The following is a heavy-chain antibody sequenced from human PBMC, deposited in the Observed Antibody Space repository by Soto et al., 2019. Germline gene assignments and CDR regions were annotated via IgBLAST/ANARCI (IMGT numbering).Heavy chain of an antibody. V-gene: IGHV5-51*01. J-gene: IGHJ5*02. CDR3: ARGCTGSAGXFDP. Sequence: GEALKIYWKGSGYNFATYWIAWVRQMPGRGMEYMGTIYPSKSNTIYRTSFQGLVTISAETSLNTAYLQWGSLRASDTATYYCARGCTGSAGXFDPWGQGTVVXVXS. CDR1: GYNFATYW. D-gene: IGHD2-8*02. CDR2: IYPSKSNT.